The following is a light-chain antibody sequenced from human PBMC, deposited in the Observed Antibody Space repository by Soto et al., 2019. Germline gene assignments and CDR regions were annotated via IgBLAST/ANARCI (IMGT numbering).Light chain of an antibody. V-gene: IGKV3-20*01. CDR1: QSVSSSY. Sequence: EIVLTESPGTLSLSPGERSTLSCSSSQSVSSSYLAWYQQKPGQAPRLLIYGASSRATGIPDRFSGSGSGTDSTLTISRLEPEDFAVYYCQQYGSSPLTFGGGTKVDIK. J-gene: IGKJ4*01. CDR2: GAS. CDR3: QQYGSSPLT.